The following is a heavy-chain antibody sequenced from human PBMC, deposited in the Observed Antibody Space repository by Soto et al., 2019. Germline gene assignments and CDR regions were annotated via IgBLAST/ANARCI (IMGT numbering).Heavy chain of an antibody. CDR1: GASITHGGYS. D-gene: IGHD1-26*01. J-gene: IGHJ4*02. V-gene: IGHV4-30-2*01. CDR2: INHLETT. Sequence: SETLSLTCTVSGASITHGGYSWSRIRQTPGKGLEWIGYINHLETTFYNPSFESRLTLSIDRTKNQFSLNLNSMSAADRAVYFCARGGGSDSFDYWGQGILVTVS. CDR3: ARGGGSDSFDY.